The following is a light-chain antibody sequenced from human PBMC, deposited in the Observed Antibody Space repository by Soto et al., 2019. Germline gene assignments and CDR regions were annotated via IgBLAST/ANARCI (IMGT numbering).Light chain of an antibody. Sequence: QSVLTQPPSASGSPGQSVTISCTGTSSDVGGYNYVSWYQQHPGKAPKLLIYGVKNRPSGVSYRFSASKSAFTASLTISGLQAEDEAHYYRSSYTTSYFYVFGPGTKLTVL. V-gene: IGLV2-14*01. CDR2: GVK. CDR1: SSDVGGYNY. CDR3: SSYTTSYFYV. J-gene: IGLJ1*01.